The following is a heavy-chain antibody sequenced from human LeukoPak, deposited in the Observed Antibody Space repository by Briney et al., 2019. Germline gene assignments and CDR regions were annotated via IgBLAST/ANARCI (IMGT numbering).Heavy chain of an antibody. CDR3: AREYYYDTSGYYRSFDY. V-gene: IGHV1-46*01. CDR1: GYTFTIYY. D-gene: IGHD3-22*01. CDR2: INPSGGST. J-gene: IGHJ4*02. Sequence: ASVTVSCKASGYTFTIYYMHWVRQAPGQGREWMGIINPSGGSTSYAQKFQGRVTMTRDMSTSTVYMELSSLRSEDTAVYYCAREYYYDTSGYYRSFDYWGQGTLVTVSS.